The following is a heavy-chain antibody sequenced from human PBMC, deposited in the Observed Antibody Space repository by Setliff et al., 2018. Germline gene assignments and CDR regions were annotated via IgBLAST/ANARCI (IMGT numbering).Heavy chain of an antibody. J-gene: IGHJ5*02. CDR2: INTNTGNP. V-gene: IGHV7-4-1*02. CDR3: ASYIAAAGTSYWFDP. Sequence: GASVKVSCKASGYTFTSYAMNWVRQAPGQGLEWMGWINTNTGNPTYAQGFTGRFVFSLDTSVSTAYLQISSLKAEDTAVYYCASYIAAAGTSYWFDPWVPETLLVTVSS. CDR1: GYTFTSYA. D-gene: IGHD6-13*01.